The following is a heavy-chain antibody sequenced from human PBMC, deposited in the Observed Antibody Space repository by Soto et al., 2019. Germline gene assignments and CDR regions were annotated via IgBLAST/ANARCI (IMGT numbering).Heavy chain of an antibody. J-gene: IGHJ4*02. Sequence: SETLSLTCTVSGGSVSSGSYYWSWIRQPPGKGLEWIGYIYYSGSTNYTPSLKSRVTISVDTSKNQFSLKLSSVTAADTAVYYCARVMSGGDFDYWGQGTLVTVSS. CDR1: GGSVSSGSYY. D-gene: IGHD2-15*01. V-gene: IGHV4-61*01. CDR2: IYYSGST. CDR3: ARVMSGGDFDY.